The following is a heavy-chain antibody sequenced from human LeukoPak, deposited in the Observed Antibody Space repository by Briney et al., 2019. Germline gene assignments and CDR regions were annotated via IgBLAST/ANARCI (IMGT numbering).Heavy chain of an antibody. CDR2: IIPIFGTA. CDR1: GGTFSSYA. D-gene: IGHD2-8*01. V-gene: IGHV1-69*13. Sequence: SVKVSCKASGGTFSSYAISWVRQAPGQGLEWMGGIIPIFGTANYAQKFQGRVTITADESTSTAYMELSSLRSDDTAVYYCARQGYCTNGVCTRPFDYWGQGTLVTVSS. J-gene: IGHJ4*02. CDR3: ARQGYCTNGVCTRPFDY.